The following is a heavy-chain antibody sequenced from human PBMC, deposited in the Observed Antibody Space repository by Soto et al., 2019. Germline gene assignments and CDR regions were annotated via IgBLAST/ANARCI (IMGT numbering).Heavy chain of an antibody. CDR1: GGTFSSYT. J-gene: IGHJ5*02. CDR2: IIPNHGNT. V-gene: IGHV1-18*01. D-gene: IGHD1-20*01. Sequence: ASVKVSCKASGGTFSSYTISWVRQAPGQGLEWMGRIIPNHGNTNYAQKLQGRVTMTTDTSTSTAYMELRSLRSDDTAVYYCARDITPYPARFVPWGQGTLVTVSS. CDR3: ARDITPYPARFVP.